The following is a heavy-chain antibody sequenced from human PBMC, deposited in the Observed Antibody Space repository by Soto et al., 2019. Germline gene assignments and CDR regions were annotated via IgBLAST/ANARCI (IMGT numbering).Heavy chain of an antibody. J-gene: IGHJ4*02. CDR1: GGTISSYT. CDR3: AREYQLPGGNFDY. CDR2: IIPILGIA. D-gene: IGHD2-2*01. V-gene: IGHV1-69*04. Sequence: ASVKASCKDSGGTISSYTICWVRQATGQGLEWMGRIIPILGIANYAQKFQGRVTITADKSTSTAYMELSSLRSEDTAVYYCAREYQLPGGNFDYWGQGTLVTVSS.